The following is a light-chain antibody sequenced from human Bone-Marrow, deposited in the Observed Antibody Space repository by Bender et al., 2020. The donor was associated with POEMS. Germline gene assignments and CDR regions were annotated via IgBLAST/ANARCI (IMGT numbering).Light chain of an antibody. V-gene: IGLV2-11*01. Sequence: QSALTQPRSVSGSPGQSVTISCTGTSSDVGGYSSVSWYQRHPGKAPKLIIYEVSKRPSGVPYRFSGSKSGNTASLTISGLQAEDEADYYCCSYANINTFVVFGGGTKVTVL. J-gene: IGLJ3*02. CDR1: SSDVGGYSS. CDR3: CSYANINTFVV. CDR2: EVS.